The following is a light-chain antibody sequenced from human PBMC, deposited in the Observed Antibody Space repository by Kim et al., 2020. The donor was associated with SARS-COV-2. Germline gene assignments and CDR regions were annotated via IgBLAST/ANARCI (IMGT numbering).Light chain of an antibody. CDR3: QQSYSTPRT. CDR1: QSISSY. Sequence: DIQMTQSPSSLSASVGDRVTITCRASQSISSYLNWYPQKPGKAPNLLIYAASSLQSGVPSRFSGSGSGTDFTLTISSLQPEDFATYFCQQSYSTPRTFGQGTKVDIK. J-gene: IGKJ1*01. V-gene: IGKV1-39*01. CDR2: AAS.